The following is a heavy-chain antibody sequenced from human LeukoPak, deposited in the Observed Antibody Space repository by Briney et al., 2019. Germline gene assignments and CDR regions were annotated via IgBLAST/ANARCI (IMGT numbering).Heavy chain of an antibody. CDR3: ARQYSDILTGYHRGELYWYFDL. V-gene: IGHV4-34*01. CDR2: IYYSGST. J-gene: IGHJ2*01. D-gene: IGHD3-9*01. Sequence: SETLSLTCAVYGGSFSGYYWSWTRHPPGKGLEWIGSIYYSGSTYYNPSLKSRVTISVDTSKNQFSLKLSSVTAADTAVYYCARQYSDILTGYHRGELYWYFDLWGRGTLVTVSS. CDR1: GGSFSGYY.